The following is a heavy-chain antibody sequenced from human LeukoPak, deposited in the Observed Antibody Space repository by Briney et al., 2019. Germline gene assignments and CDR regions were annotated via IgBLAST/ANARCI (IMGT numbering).Heavy chain of an antibody. CDR2: ISYDGSNK. Sequence: GGSLRLSCAASGFTFSSYGMHWVRQAPGKGLEWVAVISYDGSNKYYADSVKGRFTISRDNSKNTLYLQMGSLRAEDMAVYYCARAGAVSSSSYYYYYMDVWGKGTTVTVSS. CDR3: ARAGAVSSSSYYYYYMDV. J-gene: IGHJ6*03. D-gene: IGHD6-13*01. V-gene: IGHV3-30*03. CDR1: GFTFSSYG.